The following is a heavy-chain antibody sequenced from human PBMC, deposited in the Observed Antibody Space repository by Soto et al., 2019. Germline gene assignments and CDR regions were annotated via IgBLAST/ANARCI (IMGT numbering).Heavy chain of an antibody. CDR1: GYTFTGYY. D-gene: IGHD3-10*01. Sequence: ASVKVSCKASGYTFTGYYMHWVRQAPGQGLEWMGWINPNSGGTNYAQKFQGRVTMTRDTSISTAYMELSRLRSDDTAVYYCADNTMVPRFDYYGMDVWGQGTTVTSP. J-gene: IGHJ6*02. CDR2: INPNSGGT. V-gene: IGHV1-2*02. CDR3: ADNTMVPRFDYYGMDV.